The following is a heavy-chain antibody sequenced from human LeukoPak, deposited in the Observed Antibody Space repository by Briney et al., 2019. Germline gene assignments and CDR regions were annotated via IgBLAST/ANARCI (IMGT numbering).Heavy chain of an antibody. CDR2: ISAYNGNT. CDR1: GYTFTSYG. CDR3: ASSHRSGYYFNMGDAFDI. D-gene: IGHD3-22*01. J-gene: IGHJ3*02. V-gene: IGHV1-18*01. Sequence: ASVKVSCKASGYTFTSYGISWVRQAPGQGLEWMGWISAYNGNTNYAQKLQGRVTMTTDTSTSTAYMELRSLRSDDTAVYYCASSHRSGYYFNMGDAFDIWGQGTMVTVSS.